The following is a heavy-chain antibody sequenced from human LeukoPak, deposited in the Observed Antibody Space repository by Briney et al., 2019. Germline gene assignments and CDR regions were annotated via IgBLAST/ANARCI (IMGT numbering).Heavy chain of an antibody. CDR1: GGSLSDYY. J-gene: IGHJ4*02. CDR3: ARGLKHHYESSGYYLYNFDC. D-gene: IGHD3-22*01. Sequence: SETLSLTCAVQGGSLSDYYWSWIRPPPGTRLEWIGDINHGGCTNYNPSLKSRVSTSVDTSKNQFSLKLSSVTAADTAVYYCARGLKHHYESSGYYLYNFDCWGQGSLVTVSS. CDR2: INHGGCT. V-gene: IGHV4-34*01.